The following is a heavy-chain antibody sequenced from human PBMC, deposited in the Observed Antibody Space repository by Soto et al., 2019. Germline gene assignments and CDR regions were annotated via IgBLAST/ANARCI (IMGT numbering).Heavy chain of an antibody. CDR1: GYTFTSYA. CDR3: ARVSRRTAIFGVVNGYFDD. D-gene: IGHD3-3*01. Sequence: GASVKVSCKASGYTFTSYATHWVRQAPGQRLEWMGWINAGNGNTKYSQKFQGRVTITRDTSASTAYMELSSLRSEDTAVYYCARVSRRTAIFGVVNGYFDDWGQGTLVTVSS. V-gene: IGHV1-3*01. CDR2: INAGNGNT. J-gene: IGHJ4*02.